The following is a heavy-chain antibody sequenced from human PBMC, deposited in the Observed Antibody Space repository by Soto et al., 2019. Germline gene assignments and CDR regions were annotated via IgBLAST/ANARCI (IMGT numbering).Heavy chain of an antibody. D-gene: IGHD4-17*01. V-gene: IGHV1-3*01. CDR3: ASPNYGDYVEDYYYYGMDV. J-gene: IGHJ6*02. Sequence: GASVKVSCKASGYTFTSYAMHWVRQAPGQRLEWMGWINAGNGNTKYSQKFQGRVTITRDTSASTAYMELSSLRSEDTAVYYCASPNYGDYVEDYYYYGMDVWGQGTTVTVSS. CDR2: INAGNGNT. CDR1: GYTFTSYA.